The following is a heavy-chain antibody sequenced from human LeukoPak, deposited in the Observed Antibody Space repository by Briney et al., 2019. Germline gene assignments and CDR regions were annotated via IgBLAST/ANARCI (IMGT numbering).Heavy chain of an antibody. CDR1: GFTFSSYA. CDR3: VKEIEGSSWYGNWFDP. CDR2: ISSNGGST. J-gene: IGHJ5*02. V-gene: IGHV3-64D*06. D-gene: IGHD6-13*01. Sequence: GGSLRLSCSASGFTFSSYAMHWVRQAPGKGLEYVSAISSNGGSTYYADSVKGRFTISRDNSKNTLYLQMSSLRAEDTAVYYCVKEIEGSSWYGNWFDPWGQGTLVTVYS.